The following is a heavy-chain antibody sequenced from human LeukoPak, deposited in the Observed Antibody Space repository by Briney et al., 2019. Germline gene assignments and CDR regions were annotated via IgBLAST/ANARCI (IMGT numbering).Heavy chain of an antibody. V-gene: IGHV3-72*01. J-gene: IGHJ3*02. CDR1: GFTLSDHY. CDR2: SGNKADRYTT. Sequence: GGSLRLSCTASGFTLSDHYIDWVRQAPGKGLEWVGRSGNKADRYTTEYAASVTGRFTISRDDSKNSLYLQMNSLKTEDTAVYHCSRGYSGVSVYAFDIWGHGTMVTVSS. CDR3: SRGYSGVSVYAFDI. D-gene: IGHD1-26*01.